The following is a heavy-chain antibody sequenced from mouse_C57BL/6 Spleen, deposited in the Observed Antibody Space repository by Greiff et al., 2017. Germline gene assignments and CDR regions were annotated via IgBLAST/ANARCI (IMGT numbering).Heavy chain of an antibody. CDR2: ISSGSSTI. CDR3: ARGGYDGMDY. Sequence: DVQLVESGGGLVKPGGSLKLSCAASGFTFSDYGMHWVRQAPEKGLEWVAYISSGSSTIYYADTVKGRFTISRDNAKNTLFLQMTSLRSEDTAMYYCARGGYDGMDYWGQGTSVTVSS. CDR1: GFTFSDYG. J-gene: IGHJ4*01. V-gene: IGHV5-17*01. D-gene: IGHD2-2*01.